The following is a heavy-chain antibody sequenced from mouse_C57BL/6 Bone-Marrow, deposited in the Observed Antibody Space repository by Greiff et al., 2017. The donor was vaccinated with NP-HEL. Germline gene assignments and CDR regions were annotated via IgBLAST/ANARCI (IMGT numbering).Heavy chain of an antibody. D-gene: IGHD2-5*01. Sequence: EVKLVESGGGLVQPGGSMKLSCVASGFTFSNYWMNWVRQSPEKGLEWVAQIRLKSDNYATHYAESVKGRFTISRDDSKSSVYLQMNNLRAEDTGIYYCTGYYSTYDAMDYWGQGTSVTVSS. CDR3: TGYYSTYDAMDY. J-gene: IGHJ4*01. CDR2: IRLKSDNYAT. CDR1: GFTFSNYW. V-gene: IGHV6-3*01.